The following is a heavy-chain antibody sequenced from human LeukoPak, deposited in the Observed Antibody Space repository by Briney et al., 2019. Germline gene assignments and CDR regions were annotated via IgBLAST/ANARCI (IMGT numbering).Heavy chain of an antibody. V-gene: IGHV3-7*04. CDR1: GFTFSSYW. Sequence: PGGSLRLSCAASGFTFSSYWMSWVRQAPGKGLEWVANIKQDGSEKYYVDSVKGRFTISRDNAKNSLYLQMNSLRAEDTAVYYCARVPHVLRYFDWYSVWGQGTLVTVSS. D-gene: IGHD3-9*01. J-gene: IGHJ4*02. CDR2: IKQDGSEK. CDR3: ARVPHVLRYFDWYSV.